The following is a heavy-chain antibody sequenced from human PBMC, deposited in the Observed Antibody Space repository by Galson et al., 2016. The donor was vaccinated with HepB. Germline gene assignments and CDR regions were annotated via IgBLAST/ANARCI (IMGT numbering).Heavy chain of an antibody. CDR2: IIPIFGTA. CDR3: ARYDYADYYSYFDF. V-gene: IGHV1-69*13. J-gene: IGHJ2*01. Sequence: SVKVSCKASGGTFNSYAISWVRQAPGQGLEWMGGIIPIFGTANYAQKFQGRVTITADESTSTAYMELSSLRSDDTAVYYCARYDYADYYSYFDFWGPGTLVAVSS. D-gene: IGHD4-17*01. CDR1: GGTFNSYA.